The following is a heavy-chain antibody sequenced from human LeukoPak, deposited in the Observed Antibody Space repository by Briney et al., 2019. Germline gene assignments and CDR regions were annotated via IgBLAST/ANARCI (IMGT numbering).Heavy chain of an antibody. D-gene: IGHD3-22*01. CDR3: AAVSDYYDSIDY. Sequence: SVKVSCKASGFTFTSSAMQWVRQARGQRLVWIGWIVVGSGNTNYAQKFQERVTITRDMSTSTAYMELSSLRSEDTAVYYCAAVSDYYDSIDYWGQGTLVTVSS. CDR2: IVVGSGNT. J-gene: IGHJ4*02. V-gene: IGHV1-58*02. CDR1: GFTFTSSA.